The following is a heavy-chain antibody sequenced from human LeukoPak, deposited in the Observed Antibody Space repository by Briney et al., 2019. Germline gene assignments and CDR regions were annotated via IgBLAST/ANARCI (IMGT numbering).Heavy chain of an antibody. D-gene: IGHD4-23*01. CDR3: ARVVRLTTVVTPYYYYNYMDV. CDR2: TSAYNGNT. J-gene: IGHJ6*03. V-gene: IGHV1-18*01. Sequence: ASVKVSCKASGYTFTSYGISWVRQAPGQGLEWMGWTSAYNGNTNYAQKLQGRVTMTTDTSTSTAYMELRSLRSDDTAVYYCARVVRLTTVVTPYYYYNYMDVWGKGTTVTVSS. CDR1: GYTFTSYG.